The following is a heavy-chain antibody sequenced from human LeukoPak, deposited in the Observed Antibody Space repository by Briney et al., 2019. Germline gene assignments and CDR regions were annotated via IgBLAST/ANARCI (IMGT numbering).Heavy chain of an antibody. Sequence: GESLKISCKGSGYSFTSYGISWVRQAPGQGLEWMGWIGAYNGNTNYAQKLQGRVTMTTDTSTSTAYMELRSLRSDDTAVYYCARGSSSWYNWFDPWGQGTLVTVSS. CDR3: ARGSSSWYNWFDP. D-gene: IGHD6-13*01. V-gene: IGHV1-18*01. CDR1: GYSFTSYG. CDR2: IGAYNGNT. J-gene: IGHJ5*02.